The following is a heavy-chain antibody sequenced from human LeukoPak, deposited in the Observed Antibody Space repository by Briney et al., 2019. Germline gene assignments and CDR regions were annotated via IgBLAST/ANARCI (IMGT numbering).Heavy chain of an antibody. CDR2: IYSGGST. CDR3: ARADHLRTPFDY. J-gene: IGHJ4*02. Sequence: GGSLRLSCAASGFTVSSNYMSWVRQAPGKGLEWVSVIYSGGSTYFADSVKGRFTISRDNSKNTLYLQMNSLRAEDTAVYYCARADHLRTPFDYWGQGTLVTVSS. V-gene: IGHV3-66*01. D-gene: IGHD2-15*01. CDR1: GFTVSSNY.